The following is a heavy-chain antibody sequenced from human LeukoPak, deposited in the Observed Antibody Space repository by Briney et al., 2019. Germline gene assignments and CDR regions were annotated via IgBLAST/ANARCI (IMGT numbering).Heavy chain of an antibody. J-gene: IGHJ2*01. D-gene: IGHD1-26*01. Sequence: PSETLSLTCSVSGDSISRTYWSWIRQPAGKGLEWIGRIYNTESTNYNPSLEGRVTMSVDTSKNQFSLKLTSVTAADTAVYYCTRHTGRVGASTGAFDLWDRGTLVTVSS. V-gene: IGHV4-4*07. CDR2: IYNTEST. CDR3: TRHTGRVGASTGAFDL. CDR1: GDSISRTY.